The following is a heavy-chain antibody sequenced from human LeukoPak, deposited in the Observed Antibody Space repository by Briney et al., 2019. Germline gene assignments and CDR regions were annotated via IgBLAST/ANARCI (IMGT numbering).Heavy chain of an antibody. CDR2: IIPIFGTA. J-gene: IGHJ6*02. CDR1: GGTFSSYA. CDR3: ARDFIPVVVTANDLYYYYGMDV. Sequence: ASVKVSCKASGGTFSSYAISWVRQAPGQGLEWMGGIIPIFGTANYAQKFQGRVTITADESTSTAYMELSSLRSEGTAVYYCARDFIPVVVTANDLYYYYGMDVWGQGTTVTVSS. V-gene: IGHV1-69*13. D-gene: IGHD2-21*02.